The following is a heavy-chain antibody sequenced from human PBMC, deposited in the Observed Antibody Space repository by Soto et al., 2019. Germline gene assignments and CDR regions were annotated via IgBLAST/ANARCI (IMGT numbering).Heavy chain of an antibody. Sequence: PGGSLRLSCAASGFTFSSNYMSWVRQAPGKGLEWVSVIYSGGSTYYADSVKGRSTISRDNSKNTLYLQMNSLRAEDTAVYYCARSSDKSWFDPWGQGTLVTVSS. V-gene: IGHV3-53*01. CDR3: ARSSDKSWFDP. CDR1: GFTFSSNY. CDR2: IYSGGST. J-gene: IGHJ5*02.